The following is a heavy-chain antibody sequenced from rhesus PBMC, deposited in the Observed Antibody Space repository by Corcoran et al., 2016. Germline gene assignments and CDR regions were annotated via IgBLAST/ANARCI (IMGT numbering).Heavy chain of an antibody. CDR3: ARTPGNRFDV. CDR2: SSGSRRST. CDR1: GYYIRRGYY. V-gene: IGHV4-99*01. D-gene: IGHD2-39*01. Sequence: QVQLQESGPGLVKPSETLSLTRAVSGYYIRRGYYWGGIRPPPGQGLEYIGYSSGSRRSTYYTPSLKSLVTISKDTSKNQFSLKLSSVTAADTAVYYCARTPGNRFDVWGPGVLVTVSS. J-gene: IGHJ5-1*01.